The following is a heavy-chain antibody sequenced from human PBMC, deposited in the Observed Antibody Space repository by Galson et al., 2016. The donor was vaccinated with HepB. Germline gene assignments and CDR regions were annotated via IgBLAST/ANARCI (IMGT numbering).Heavy chain of an antibody. Sequence: PALVKPTQTLTLTCTLSGFTISTRGVGVAWIRQPPGKALDWLALIYWDDDKWHSQSLKSRLSVTKDTSTNQVFLKITNVDPVDTGTYYCVHTRQWNDGRYFAFWGPGTQVTVSS. J-gene: IGHJ2*01. CDR1: GFTISTRGVG. CDR3: VHTRQWNDGRYFAF. CDR2: IYWDDDK. D-gene: IGHD1-1*01. V-gene: IGHV2-5*02.